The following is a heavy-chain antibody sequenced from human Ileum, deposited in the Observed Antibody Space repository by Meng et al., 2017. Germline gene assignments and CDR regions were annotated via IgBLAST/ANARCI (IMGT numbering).Heavy chain of an antibody. V-gene: IGHV6-1*01. CDR3: ARDGGAAPDYFDY. CDR2: TYYRSKWYN. Sequence: QVQLQKSGPGLVMPSQTLPLSCAISGDSVSSNSAAWNWIRQSPSRGLEWLGRTYYRSKWYNNYAVSVRSRISINPDTSKNQFSLQLNSVTPEDTAVYYCARDGGAAPDYFDYWGQGTLVTVSS. CDR1: GDSVSSNSAA. J-gene: IGHJ4*02. D-gene: IGHD3-16*01.